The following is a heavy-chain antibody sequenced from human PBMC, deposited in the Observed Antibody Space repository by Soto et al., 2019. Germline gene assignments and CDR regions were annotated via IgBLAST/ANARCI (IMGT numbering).Heavy chain of an antibody. CDR2: YTRST. CDR3: ARRGGGFDNWFDP. J-gene: IGHJ5*02. CDR1: GDSISSFY. V-gene: IGHV4-59*08. Sequence: QVQLQESGPGLVKPSETLSLTCTVSGDSISSFYRSWIRQPPGKGLEWIGYTRSTNYNPSLKSRVTISVDTSLNQVSLRLTSVTAADTAVYYWARRGGGFDNWFDPWGQGTLVTVSS.